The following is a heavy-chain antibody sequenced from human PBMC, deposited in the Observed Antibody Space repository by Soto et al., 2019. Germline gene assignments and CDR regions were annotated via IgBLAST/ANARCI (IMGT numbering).Heavy chain of an antibody. CDR1: GGTFSSYT. J-gene: IGHJ4*02. D-gene: IGHD3-22*01. V-gene: IGHV1-69*02. CDR3: WGGMADSSGCYSFDY. Sequence: GASVKVSCKASGGTFSSYTISWVRQAPGQGLEWMGRIIPILGIANYAQKFQGRVTITADKSTSTAYMELSSLRSEDTAVYYCWGGMADSSGCYSFDYWGQGTLVTVSS. CDR2: IIPILGIA.